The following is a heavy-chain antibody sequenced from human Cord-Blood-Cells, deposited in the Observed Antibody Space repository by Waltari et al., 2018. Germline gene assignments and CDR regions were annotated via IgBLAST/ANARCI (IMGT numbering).Heavy chain of an antibody. CDR2: ISSRSSYI. D-gene: IGHD6-13*01. CDR1: GFTFSSYS. CDR3: ARDSSSSWYYYCYGMDV. J-gene: IGHJ6*02. V-gene: IGHV3-21*01. Sequence: EVQLVESGGGLVKPGGSLRLSCAASGFTFSSYSMNWVRQAPGKGLKWVSSISSRSSYIHYADSVKGRFTISRDNAKNSLYLQMNSLRAEDTAVYYCARDSSSSWYYYCYGMDVWGQGTTVTVSS.